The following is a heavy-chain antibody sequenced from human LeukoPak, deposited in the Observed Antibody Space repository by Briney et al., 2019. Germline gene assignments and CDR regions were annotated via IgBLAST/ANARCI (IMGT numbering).Heavy chain of an antibody. J-gene: IGHJ4*02. CDR3: ARAGATYLRFDY. Sequence: GGSLRLSCAASGVTVSSNYMSWVRQAPGKGLEWVSVIYSSGNTYYADSVKGRFTISRDNSKNTLYLQMNSLRAEDTAVYYCARAGATYLRFDYWGQGTLVTVSS. V-gene: IGHV3-53*01. CDR2: IYSSGNT. D-gene: IGHD4/OR15-4a*01. CDR1: GVTVSSNY.